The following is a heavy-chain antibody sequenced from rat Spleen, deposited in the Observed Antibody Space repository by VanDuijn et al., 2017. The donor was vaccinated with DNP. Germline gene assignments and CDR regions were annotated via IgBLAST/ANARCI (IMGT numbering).Heavy chain of an antibody. CDR3: AKPDY. CDR2: ISYDCSST. Sequence: EVQLVETGGGLVQPGRSLKLSCAASRFTFSDYNMAWVRQAPKKGLEWVATISYDCSSTSYRDSVKGRFTVSRDNAKSTLYLQMDSLTSEDTATYYCAKPDYWGQGVMVTVSS. J-gene: IGHJ2*01. V-gene: IGHV5-7*01. CDR1: RFTFSDYN.